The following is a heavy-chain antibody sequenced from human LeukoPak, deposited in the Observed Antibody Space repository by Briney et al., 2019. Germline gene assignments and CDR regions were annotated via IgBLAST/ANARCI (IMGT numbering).Heavy chain of an antibody. D-gene: IGHD3-22*01. CDR1: GFTFSSYE. J-gene: IGHJ4*02. V-gene: IGHV3-48*03. CDR2: ISSSGSTI. Sequence: GGSLRLSCAASGFTFSSYEMNWVRQAPGKGLEWVSYISSSGSTIYYADSVKGRFTISRDNAKNSLYLQMNSLRAEDTAVYYCARENYYDSSGYYAFNYWGQGTLVTVSS. CDR3: ARENYYDSSGYYAFNY.